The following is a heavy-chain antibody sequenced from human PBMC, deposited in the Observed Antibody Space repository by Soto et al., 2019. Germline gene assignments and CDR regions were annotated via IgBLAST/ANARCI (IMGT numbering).Heavy chain of an antibody. CDR3: AKRDTSTLIVVTKSAFDYADGLGV. CDR2: INQDGSEK. V-gene: IGHV3-7*05. CDR1: GFTFSSLW. D-gene: IGHD3-22*01. J-gene: IGHJ6*02. Sequence: GGSLRLSCAASGFTFSSLWMSWVRQAPGKGLEWVANINQDGSEKNYVDSVKGRFTTSRDNSKNTLYLRMNSLRAEDTAVYYCAKRDTSTLIVVTKSAFDYADGLGVWGQGTTVTVSS.